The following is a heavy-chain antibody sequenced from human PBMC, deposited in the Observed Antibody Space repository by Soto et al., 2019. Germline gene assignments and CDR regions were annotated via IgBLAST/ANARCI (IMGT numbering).Heavy chain of an antibody. J-gene: IGHJ6*01. V-gene: IGHV4-59*01. D-gene: IGHD3-10*01. CDR3: ARVQSTRSGYYYAVDV. Sequence: PSETLSLTCRISGGSISSYYWNWIRQAPGKGLEWIGFISYSGSTNYNPALTSRVTMSVDTSKDQISLTLNSVTAADTAVYYCARVQSTRSGYYYAVDVWGQGTTVTVS. CDR1: GGSISSYY. CDR2: ISYSGST.